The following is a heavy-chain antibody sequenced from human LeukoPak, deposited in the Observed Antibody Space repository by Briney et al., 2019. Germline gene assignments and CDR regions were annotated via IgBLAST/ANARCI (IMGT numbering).Heavy chain of an antibody. CDR1: GYTFTGYY. V-gene: IGHV1-46*01. D-gene: IGHD5-18*01. J-gene: IGHJ4*02. Sequence: ASVKVSCKASGYTFTGYYMHWVRQAPGQGLEWMGIINPSGGTTSYAQNFQGRVTMTRDTSTSTVYMELSSLRSEDTAVYYCAREIGPRQLRLWGSAFDYWGQGTLVTVSS. CDR2: INPSGGTT. CDR3: AREIGPRQLRLWGSAFDY.